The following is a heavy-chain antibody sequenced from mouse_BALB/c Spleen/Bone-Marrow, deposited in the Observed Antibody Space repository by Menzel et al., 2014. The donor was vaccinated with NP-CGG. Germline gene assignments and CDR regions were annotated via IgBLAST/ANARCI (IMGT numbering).Heavy chain of an antibody. J-gene: IGHJ1*01. V-gene: IGHV1-7*01. CDR3: ARDWYFDV. CDR2: INPSTGYT. CDR1: GYTFTSYW. Sequence: VKLVEPGAELAKPGASVKMSCKASGYTFTSYWMHWVKQRPGQGLEWIGYINPSTGYTEYNQKFKDKATLTADKSSSTAYMQLSSLTSEDSAVYYCARDWYFDVWGAGTTVTVSS.